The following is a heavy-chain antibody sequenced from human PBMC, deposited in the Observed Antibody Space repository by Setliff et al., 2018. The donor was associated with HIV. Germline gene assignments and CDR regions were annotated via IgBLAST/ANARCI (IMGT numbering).Heavy chain of an antibody. D-gene: IGHD6-19*01. CDR3: ARDRSSGRGYYYYYYMDV. CDR2: IYYSGST. Sequence: SETLSLTCTVSGGSISSYYWSWIRQPPGKGLEWIGYIYYSGSTNYNPSLKSRVTISVDTSKNQFSLKLSPVTAADTAVYYCARDRSSGRGYYYYYYMDVWGKGTTVTVSS. J-gene: IGHJ6*03. V-gene: IGHV4-59*01. CDR1: GGSISSYY.